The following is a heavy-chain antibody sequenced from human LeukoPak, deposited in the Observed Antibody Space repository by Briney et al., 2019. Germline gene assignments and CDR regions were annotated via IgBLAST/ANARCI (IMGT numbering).Heavy chain of an antibody. Sequence: GGCLRLSCEASGFSFSSAWVTWVRQAPGKGLGWVATIKNDGSDKSYVGSVKGRFTISRDNAKNLVYLQMNSLRVEDTAVYYCVNLGYSDGGQGTLVTVSS. CDR3: VNLGYSD. CDR1: GFSFSSAW. D-gene: IGHD5-12*01. V-gene: IGHV3-7*01. CDR2: IKNDGSDK. J-gene: IGHJ4*02.